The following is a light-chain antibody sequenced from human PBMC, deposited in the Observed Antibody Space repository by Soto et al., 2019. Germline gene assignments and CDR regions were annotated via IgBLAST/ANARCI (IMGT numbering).Light chain of an antibody. V-gene: IGKV3-11*01. CDR1: QSVSSY. J-gene: IGKJ3*01. CDR3: QQRSNWPPLFT. Sequence: EIVLTQSPATLSLSPGERATLSCRASQSVSSYLAWYKQKPGQAPRLLIYDATNRATGIPARFSGSGSGKDFTLTISILEPEDFAVYYCQQRSNWPPLFTLGPGTKVYIK. CDR2: DAT.